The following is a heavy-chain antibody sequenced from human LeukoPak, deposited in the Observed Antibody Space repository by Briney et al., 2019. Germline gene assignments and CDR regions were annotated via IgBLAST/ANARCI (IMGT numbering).Heavy chain of an antibody. Sequence: GGSLRLSCAASGFTFSSYSMNWVRQAPGKGLEWVSSISSSSSYIYYADSVKGRFTISRDNAKNSLYLQLNSLRAEDTAVYYCAKKPSQFDYWGQGTLVTVSS. CDR3: AKKPSQFDY. CDR1: GFTFSSYS. CDR2: ISSSSSYI. V-gene: IGHV3-21*01. J-gene: IGHJ4*02.